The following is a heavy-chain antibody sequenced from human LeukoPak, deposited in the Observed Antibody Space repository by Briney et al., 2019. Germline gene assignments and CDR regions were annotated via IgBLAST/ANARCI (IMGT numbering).Heavy chain of an antibody. J-gene: IGHJ4*02. Sequence: GGSLRLSCAASGFAFSNYAMSWIRQAPGKGLEWVSPISDSGANTYYAVSVKGRFTISRDNSKNTLYLQMNSLRVEDSAVYYCAKGGRGFSYGSLDYWGQGTLVTVSS. D-gene: IGHD5-18*01. CDR2: ISDSGANT. CDR1: GFAFSNYA. V-gene: IGHV3-23*01. CDR3: AKGGRGFSYGSLDY.